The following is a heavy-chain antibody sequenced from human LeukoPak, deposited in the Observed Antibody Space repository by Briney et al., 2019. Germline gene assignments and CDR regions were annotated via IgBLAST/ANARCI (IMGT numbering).Heavy chain of an antibody. J-gene: IGHJ4*02. CDR2: ISYDGSKE. CDR3: GRRPATIVTDY. V-gene: IGHV3-30*03. D-gene: IGHD5-12*01. CDR1: GFSFTIYG. Sequence: GGSLRLSCAASGFSFTIYGMLWVRQAPGKGLEWVALISYDGSKEYYADSVKGRFTISRDNSKNMVYLQMNTLRPEDTAVYYCGRRPATIVTDYWGQGTPVTVSS.